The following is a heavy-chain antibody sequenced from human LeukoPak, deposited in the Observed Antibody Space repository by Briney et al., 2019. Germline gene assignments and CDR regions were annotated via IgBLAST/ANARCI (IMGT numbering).Heavy chain of an antibody. J-gene: IGHJ5*02. V-gene: IGHV1-46*01. CDR3: ARGNTIAARLLGFDP. D-gene: IGHD6-6*01. CDR1: GYTFTSSY. Sequence: ASVRVSCTASGYTFTSSYMRWVRQAPQQGLEWMGIINPSGGSTSYAQKFQGRVTMTRDTSTSTVYMELSSLRSEDTAVYYCARGNTIAARLLGFDPWGQGTLVTVSS. CDR2: INPSGGST.